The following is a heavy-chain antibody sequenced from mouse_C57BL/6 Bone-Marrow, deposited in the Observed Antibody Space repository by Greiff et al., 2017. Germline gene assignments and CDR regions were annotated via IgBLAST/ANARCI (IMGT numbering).Heavy chain of an antibody. V-gene: IGHV1-76*01. CDR1: GYTFTDYY. J-gene: IGHJ3*01. CDR2: IYPGSGNT. CDR3: ARGTAY. Sequence: QVQLQQSGAELVRPGASVKLSCKASGYTFTDYYINWVKQRPGQGLEWIARIYPGSGNTYYNEKFKGKATLTAEKSSSTAYMQLSSLTSEDSAVYFCARGTAYWGQETLVTVSA. D-gene: IGHD3-3*01.